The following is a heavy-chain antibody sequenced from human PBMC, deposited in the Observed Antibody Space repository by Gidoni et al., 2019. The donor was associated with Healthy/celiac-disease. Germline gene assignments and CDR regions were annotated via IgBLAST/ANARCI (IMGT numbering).Heavy chain of an antibody. V-gene: IGHV4-59*08. J-gene: IGHJ6*02. CDR1: GGSISSYY. CDR2: IYYSGST. CDR3: ARFLGYCSGGSCSYYYGMDV. Sequence: QVQLQESGPGLVKPSETLSLNCTVSGGSISSYYWSWIRQPPGKGLEWIGYIYYSGSTNYNPSLKSRVTISVDTSKNQFSLKLSSVTAADTAVYYCARFLGYCSGGSCSYYYGMDVWGQGTSVTVSS. D-gene: IGHD2-15*01.